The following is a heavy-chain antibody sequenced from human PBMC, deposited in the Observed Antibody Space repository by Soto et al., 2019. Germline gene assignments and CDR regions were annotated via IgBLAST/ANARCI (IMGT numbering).Heavy chain of an antibody. D-gene: IGHD3-3*01. CDR1: GFTFSSYW. J-gene: IGHJ6*03. CDR2: IKQDGSEK. Sequence: GGSLRLSCAASGFTFSSYWMSWVRQAPGKGLEWVANIKQDGSEKYYVDSVKGRFTISRDNAKNSLYLQMNSLRAEDTAVYYCARADYYYYYYYMDVWGKGTTVTVSS. V-gene: IGHV3-7*01. CDR3: ARADYYYYYYYMDV.